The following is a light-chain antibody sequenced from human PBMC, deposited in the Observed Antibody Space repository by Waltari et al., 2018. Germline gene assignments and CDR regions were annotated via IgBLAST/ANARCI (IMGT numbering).Light chain of an antibody. CDR3: MQGLQSHRT. V-gene: IGKV2-28*01. CDR1: ESLLHNNGFTY. Sequence: DIVMTQSPLSLPVTPGESASISCRSRESLLHNNGFTYVDWYVQKPGQSPQLLIYLESNRASGVPDRFSGSGSGTEFTLKISRVEAEDVGVYYCMQGLQSHRTFGQGTKVEIK. CDR2: LES. J-gene: IGKJ1*01.